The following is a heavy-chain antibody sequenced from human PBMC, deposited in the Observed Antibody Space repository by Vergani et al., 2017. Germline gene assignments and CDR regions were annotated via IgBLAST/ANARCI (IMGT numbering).Heavy chain of an antibody. D-gene: IGHD6-13*01. V-gene: IGHV1-69*01. Sequence: QVQLVQSGAELKQPGSSVKVSCKASGGTFSSYAISWVRQAPGQGLEWMGGIIPIFGTANYAQKFQGRVTITADDSTSTAYMELSSLRSEDTAVYYCASWVTQQLVPEGWFDPWGQGTLVTVSS. CDR1: GGTFSSYA. J-gene: IGHJ5*02. CDR2: IIPIFGTA. CDR3: ASWVTQQLVPEGWFDP.